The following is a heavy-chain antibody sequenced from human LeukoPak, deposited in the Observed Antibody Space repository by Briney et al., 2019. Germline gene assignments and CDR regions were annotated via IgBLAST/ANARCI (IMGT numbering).Heavy chain of an antibody. CDR1: GFTFSSYG. D-gene: IGHD6-19*01. CDR3: ARESVNRIAVAGNFDY. CDR2: IWYDGSNK. V-gene: IGHV3-33*01. J-gene: IGHJ4*02. Sequence: GGSLRLSCAASGFTFSSYGMHWDRQAPGKGLEWVAVIWYDGSNKYYADSVKGRFTISRDNSKNTLYLQMNSLRAEDTAVYYCARESVNRIAVAGNFDYWGQGTLVTVSS.